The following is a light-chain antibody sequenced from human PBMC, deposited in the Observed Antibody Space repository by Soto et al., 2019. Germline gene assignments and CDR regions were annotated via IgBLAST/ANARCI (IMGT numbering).Light chain of an antibody. J-gene: IGKJ2*01. CDR1: QSVSSK. CDR3: QQYNNWPQT. Sequence: EIVMTQSPVTLSVSPGERATLSCRASQSVSSKLAWYQQKPGQAPRLLIYGASTRATGIPARFSGSGSGTEFTLSISSQLPEDFAVYYCQQYNNWPQTFGQGTKLEIK. CDR2: GAS. V-gene: IGKV3-15*01.